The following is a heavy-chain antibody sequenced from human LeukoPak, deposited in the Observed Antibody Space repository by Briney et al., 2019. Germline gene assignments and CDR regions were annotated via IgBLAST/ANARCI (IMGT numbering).Heavy chain of an antibody. CDR3: ARESYDILTGFLGFDV. J-gene: IGHJ3*01. D-gene: IGHD3-9*01. V-gene: IGHV3-20*04. Sequence: GGSLRLSCAASRFTFDDYGMSWVRQAPGKGLEWVSSINWKGVSTGYADSVKGRFTISRDNAKNSLYPQMNSLRVEDTALYYCARESYDILTGFLGFDVWGPGTVVTVSS. CDR1: RFTFDDYG. CDR2: INWKGVST.